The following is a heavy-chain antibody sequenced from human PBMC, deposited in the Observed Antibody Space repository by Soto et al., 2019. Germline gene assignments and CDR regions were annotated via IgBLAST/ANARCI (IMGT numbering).Heavy chain of an antibody. J-gene: IGHJ6*02. V-gene: IGHV4-61*01. CDR2: IYYIGDI. Sequence: QVQLQESGPGLVKPSETLSLTCTVSSGFVRSSTYYWSWIRQPPGKGLEWIGYIYYIGDINYNPSLKSRVTMSVDSSKNQFSLKLSSVTAADTAVYYCAREFDGMDVWGQGTTVTVSS. CDR1: SGFVRSSTYY. CDR3: AREFDGMDV.